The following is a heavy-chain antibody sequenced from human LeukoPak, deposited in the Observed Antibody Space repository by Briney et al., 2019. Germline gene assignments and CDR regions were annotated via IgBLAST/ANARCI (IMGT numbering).Heavy chain of an antibody. D-gene: IGHD6-13*01. CDR2: ISAYNGNT. Sequence: ASVKVSCKASGYTFTSYGISWVRQAPGQGLEWMGWISAYNGNTNYAQKLQDRVTMTTDTSTSTAYMELRSLRSDDTAVYYCAREMGKGAAAGPYYYYGMDVWGQGTTVTVSS. CDR3: AREMGKGAAAGPYYYYGMDV. V-gene: IGHV1-18*01. J-gene: IGHJ6*02. CDR1: GYTFTSYG.